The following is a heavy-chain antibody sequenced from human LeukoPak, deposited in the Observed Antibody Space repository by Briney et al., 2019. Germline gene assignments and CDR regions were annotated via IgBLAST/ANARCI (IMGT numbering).Heavy chain of an antibody. J-gene: IGHJ6*02. D-gene: IGHD4-11*01. CDR1: GYTFTGYY. CDR2: INPNSGGT. Sequence: ASVKVSCKASGYTFTGYYMHWVRQAPGQGLEWMGWINPNSGGTNYAQKFQGRVTMTRDTAISTAYMELSRLRSDDTAVYYCATPLPTVPASMDYYGMDVWGQGTTVTVSS. CDR3: ATPLPTVPASMDYYGMDV. V-gene: IGHV1-2*02.